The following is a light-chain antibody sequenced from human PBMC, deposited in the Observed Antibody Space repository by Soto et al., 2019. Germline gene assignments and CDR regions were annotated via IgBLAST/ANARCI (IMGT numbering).Light chain of an antibody. Sequence: EVVLTKSPVTLSLSPGERATLCFRASQSFRGLLAWYQQKPGQAPRLLIYDAYNRATGIPPRFSGSGSGTECTLTISSLQSEDVAVYYCQQYDNWPLTLGGGTKVDIK. CDR2: DAY. CDR3: QQYDNWPLT. V-gene: IGKV3D-15*01. J-gene: IGKJ4*01. CDR1: QSFRGL.